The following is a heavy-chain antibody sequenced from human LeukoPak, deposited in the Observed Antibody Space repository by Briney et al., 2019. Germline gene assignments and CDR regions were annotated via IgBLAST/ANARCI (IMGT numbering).Heavy chain of an antibody. CDR2: ISYDGSNK. J-gene: IGHJ6*02. CDR1: GFTFSSYV. D-gene: IGHD3-22*01. Sequence: GSLRLSCAASGFTFSSYVMHWVRQAPGKGLEWVAVISYDGSNKYADSVKGRFTISRDNSKNTLYLQMNSLRAEDTAVYYCARTLVVVMYYGMDVWGQGTTVTVSS. V-gene: IGHV3-30-3*01. CDR3: ARTLVVVMYYGMDV.